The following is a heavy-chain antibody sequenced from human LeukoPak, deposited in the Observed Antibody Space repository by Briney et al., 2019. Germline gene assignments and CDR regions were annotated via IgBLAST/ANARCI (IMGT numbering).Heavy chain of an antibody. J-gene: IGHJ4*02. CDR1: GGSISSYY. D-gene: IGHD2-15*01. CDR2: IYYSGST. Sequence: SETLSLTCAVPGGSISSYYWSWIRQPPGKGLGWIGYIYYSGSTNYNPSLKSRVTISVDTSKNQFSLKLSSVTATDTAVYYCARGGWNKFDYWGQGTLVTVSS. CDR3: ARGGWNKFDY. V-gene: IGHV4-59*01.